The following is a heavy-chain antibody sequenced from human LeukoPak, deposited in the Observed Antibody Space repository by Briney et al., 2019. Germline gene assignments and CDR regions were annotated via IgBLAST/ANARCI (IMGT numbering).Heavy chain of an antibody. Sequence: GKSLRLSCAASGFMFSGYGMHWVRQAPGEGLEWVAVIWFDGSKQYYADSVKGRFTISRDNSKNTLSLQMNSLRAEDTAVYYCARFYGDYQAFDIWGQGTLVTVSS. CDR1: GFMFSGYG. J-gene: IGHJ3*02. D-gene: IGHD4-17*01. CDR2: IWFDGSKQ. CDR3: ARFYGDYQAFDI. V-gene: IGHV3-33*01.